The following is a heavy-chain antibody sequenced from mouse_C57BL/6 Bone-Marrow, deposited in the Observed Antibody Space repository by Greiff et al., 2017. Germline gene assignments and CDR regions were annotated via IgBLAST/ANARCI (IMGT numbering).Heavy chain of an antibody. CDR1: GYTFTSYG. V-gene: IGHV1-81*01. D-gene: IGHD1-1*01. CDR3: AGTPFYCGSNSLFAV. CDR2: IYPRSGNT. J-gene: IGHJ3*01. Sequence: QVQLQQSGAELARPGASVKLSCKASGYTFTSYGISWVKQRTGQGLEWIGEIYPRSGNTYYNEQFKGKATLTADKSSSTAYMELRSLTSEDSAVYYCAGTPFYCGSNSLFAVWGQGTLVTVSA.